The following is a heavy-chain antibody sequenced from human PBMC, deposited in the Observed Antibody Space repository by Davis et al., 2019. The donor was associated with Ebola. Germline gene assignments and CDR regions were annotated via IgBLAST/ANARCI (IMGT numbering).Heavy chain of an antibody. J-gene: IGHJ4*02. D-gene: IGHD2-15*01. Sequence: SETLSLTCTVSGGSISSYYWSWIRQPPGKGLEWIGEIYHTGSTNFNPSLKSRVTISVDTSKNQLSLKLNSVTAADTAVYYCARTGSGGNCYSDYWGQGTLVTVSS. CDR2: IYHTGST. CDR1: GGSISSYY. CDR3: ARTGSGGNCYSDY. V-gene: IGHV4-59*12.